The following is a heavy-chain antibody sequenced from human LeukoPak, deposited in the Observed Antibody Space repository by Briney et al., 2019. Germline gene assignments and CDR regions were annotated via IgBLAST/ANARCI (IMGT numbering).Heavy chain of an antibody. V-gene: IGHV4-4*07. CDR3: ARDGDIDSGYYPYYFDY. Sequence: SETLSLTCTVSGGSISSYYWSWSRQPAGRGLEWIGRIYTSGSTNYNPSLKSRVTMSVDTSKNQFSLKLSSVTAADTAVYYCARDGDIDSGYYPYYFDYWGQGTLVTVSS. J-gene: IGHJ4*02. D-gene: IGHD3-22*01. CDR2: IYTSGST. CDR1: GGSISSYY.